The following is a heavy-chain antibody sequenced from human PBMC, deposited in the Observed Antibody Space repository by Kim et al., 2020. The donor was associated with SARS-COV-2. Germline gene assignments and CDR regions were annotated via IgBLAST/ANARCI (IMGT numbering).Heavy chain of an antibody. CDR2: ISPYNGNT. CDR3: ASGIAAAKSY. Sequence: ASVKVSCKASGYTFTSYGITWVRQAPGQGLEWMGWISPYNGNTNYAQKLQGRVTMTTDTSTRTAYMELRSLRSDDTAVYYCASGIAAAKSYWGQGTLVTVSS. CDR1: GYTFTSYG. V-gene: IGHV1-18*01. J-gene: IGHJ4*02. D-gene: IGHD6-13*01.